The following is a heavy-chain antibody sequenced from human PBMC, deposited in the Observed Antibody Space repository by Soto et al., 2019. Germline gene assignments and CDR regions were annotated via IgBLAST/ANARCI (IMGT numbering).Heavy chain of an antibody. CDR2: IYWDDDR. Sequence: QITLKESGPTLVKPTQVLTLTCSFSGFSLSTLGAGVGWVRQPPGKALEWLALIYWDDDRQYSPSLKTRLTITKDTSKTQSVLTLSNMDPVYIGTYFCAHTPFTTGAIDFDVWGQGTIVTVSS. V-gene: IGHV2-5*02. D-gene: IGHD3-3*01. J-gene: IGHJ3*01. CDR3: AHTPFTTGAIDFDV. CDR1: GFSLSTLGAG.